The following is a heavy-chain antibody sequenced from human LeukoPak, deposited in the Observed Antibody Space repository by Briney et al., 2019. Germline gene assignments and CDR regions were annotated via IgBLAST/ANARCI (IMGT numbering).Heavy chain of an antibody. CDR2: IYYSGST. J-gene: IGHJ4*02. Sequence: SETLSLTRTVSGGSISSSSYYWGWIRQPPGRGLEWIGSIYYSGSTYYNPSLKSRVTISVDTSKNQFSLKLSSVTAADTAVYYCARRTIKYCSGGSCYPGYFDYWGQGTLVTVSS. D-gene: IGHD2-15*01. V-gene: IGHV4-39*01. CDR1: GGSISSSSYY. CDR3: ARRTIKYCSGGSCYPGYFDY.